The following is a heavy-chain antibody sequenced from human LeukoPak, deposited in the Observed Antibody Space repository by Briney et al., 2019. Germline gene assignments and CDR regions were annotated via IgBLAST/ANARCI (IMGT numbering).Heavy chain of an antibody. CDR3: ASTLRWVVN. J-gene: IGHJ4*02. CDR2: VYYSGNT. Sequence: SETLSLTCTVSGGSISSDTYYWGWIRQPPGKGLEWIGSVYYSGNTYYNPSLKSRVTISVDRSKNQFSLKLSSVTAADTAVYYCASTLRWVVNWGQGTLVTVSS. V-gene: IGHV4-39*07. CDR1: GGSISSDTYY. D-gene: IGHD4-23*01.